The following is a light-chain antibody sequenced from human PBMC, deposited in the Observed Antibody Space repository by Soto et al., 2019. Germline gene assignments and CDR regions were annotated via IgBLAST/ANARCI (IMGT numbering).Light chain of an antibody. Sequence: EIILTQSPDTLSLSPGERATLSFRAIQTVSSNYLAWCQQRPGQAPRLLIYGASTRAAGIPDRFSGSGSGTDFTLTITRLEPEDSAVYYCQQCYNWPQWTFGQGTKVDIK. V-gene: IGKV3D-20*02. CDR3: QQCYNWPQWT. CDR1: QTVSSNY. CDR2: GAS. J-gene: IGKJ1*01.